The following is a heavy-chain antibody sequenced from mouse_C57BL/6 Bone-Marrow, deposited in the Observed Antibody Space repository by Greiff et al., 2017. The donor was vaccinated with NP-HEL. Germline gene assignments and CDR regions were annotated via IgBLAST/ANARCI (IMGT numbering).Heavy chain of an antibody. CDR2: IYPGSGST. Sequence: VQLQQPGAELVKPGASVKMSCKASGYTFTSYWITWVKQRPGQGLEWIGDIYPGSGSTNYTEKFKSKATLTVDTSSSTAYMQLSSLTSEDSAVYYCASPLLRRSIYAMDYWGQGTSVTVSS. D-gene: IGHD1-1*01. V-gene: IGHV1-55*01. J-gene: IGHJ4*01. CDR1: GYTFTSYW. CDR3: ASPLLRRSIYAMDY.